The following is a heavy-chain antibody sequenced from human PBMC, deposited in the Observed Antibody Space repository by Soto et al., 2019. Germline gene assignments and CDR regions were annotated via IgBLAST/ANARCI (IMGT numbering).Heavy chain of an antibody. J-gene: IGHJ2*01. Sequence: QVQLVQSGSEVKKPGSSVKVSCRASGGTFSSYAISWVRQAPGQGPEWMGGIIPLFGTANYAQKFQGRVSITADEPTSTAYMELRSLRSEDTAVYYCAQTLGLSVAGPGRFDLWGRGTLVTVSS. CDR3: AQTLGLSVAGPGRFDL. D-gene: IGHD6-19*01. CDR1: GGTFSSYA. CDR2: IIPLFGTA. V-gene: IGHV1-69*12.